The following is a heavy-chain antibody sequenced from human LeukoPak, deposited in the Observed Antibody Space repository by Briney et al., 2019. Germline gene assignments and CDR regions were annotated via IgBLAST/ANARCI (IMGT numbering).Heavy chain of an antibody. D-gene: IGHD2-15*01. Sequence: SETLSLTCTVSGGSISSSSYYWGWIRQPPGRGLEWIGSIYYSGSTYYNPSLKSRVTISVDTSKNQFSLKLSSVTAADTAVYYCARRRLYCSGGSCYSFWFDPWGQGTLVTVSS. CDR1: GGSISSSSYY. V-gene: IGHV4-39*01. CDR2: IYYSGST. J-gene: IGHJ5*02. CDR3: ARRRLYCSGGSCYSFWFDP.